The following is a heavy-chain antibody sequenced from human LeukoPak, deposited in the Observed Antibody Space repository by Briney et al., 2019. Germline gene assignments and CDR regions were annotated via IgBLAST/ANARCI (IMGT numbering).Heavy chain of an antibody. Sequence: GRSLRLSCAASGLTFSNYAMHWVRQTPGKGLEWVAFVSYDGSWDSHSDSVKGRFTISRDDSKNTLYQQMTRLRAEDTAVYYCTREERGYIPAFWGQGTLVTVSS. CDR2: VSYDGSWD. D-gene: IGHD3-16*02. V-gene: IGHV3-30*01. CDR3: TREERGYIPAF. CDR1: GLTFSNYA. J-gene: IGHJ4*02.